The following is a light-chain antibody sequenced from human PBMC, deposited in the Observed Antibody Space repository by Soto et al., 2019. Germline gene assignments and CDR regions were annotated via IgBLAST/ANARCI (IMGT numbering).Light chain of an antibody. J-gene: IGKJ3*01. CDR3: QQYGTSPRSFT. CDR2: GAS. CDR1: QSLSSTY. V-gene: IGKV3-20*01. Sequence: EIVLTQPPGTLSLSPGERATLSCRASQSLSSTYLAWYQQKPGQAPRLLIYGASSRATGISDRFSGSGSGTDFTLTISRLEPEDFAVYYCQQYGTSPRSFTFGPGTKVDIK.